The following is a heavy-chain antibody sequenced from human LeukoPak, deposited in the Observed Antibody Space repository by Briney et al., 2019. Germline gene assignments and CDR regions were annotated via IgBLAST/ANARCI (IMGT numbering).Heavy chain of an antibody. CDR2: IDWDDDK. CDR3: ARERKGRWLQFSLSPDAFDI. Sequence: SGPTLVNPTQTLTLTCTFSGFSLSTSGMCVSWIRQPPGKALEWLARIDWDDDKYYSTSLKTRLTISKDTSKNQVVLTMTNMDPVDTATYYCARERKGRWLQFSLSPDAFDIWGQGTMVTVSS. V-gene: IGHV2-70*11. J-gene: IGHJ3*02. D-gene: IGHD5-24*01. CDR1: GFSLSTSGMC.